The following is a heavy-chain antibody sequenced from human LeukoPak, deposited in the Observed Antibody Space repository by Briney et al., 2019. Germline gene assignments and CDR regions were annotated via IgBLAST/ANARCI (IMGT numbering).Heavy chain of an antibody. V-gene: IGHV1-69*06. CDR2: IIPIFGTA. Sequence: GASVKVSCKASGGTFSSYAISWVRQAPGQGLEWMGGIIPIFGTANYAQKFQGRVTITADKSTSTAYMELSSLRSEDTAVYYCARSRSIVGATVDYWGQGTLVTVSS. J-gene: IGHJ4*02. D-gene: IGHD1-26*01. CDR1: GGTFSSYA. CDR3: ARSRSIVGATVDY.